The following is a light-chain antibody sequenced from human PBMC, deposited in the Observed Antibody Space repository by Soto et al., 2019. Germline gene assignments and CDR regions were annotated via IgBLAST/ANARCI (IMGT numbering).Light chain of an antibody. J-gene: IGKJ4*01. Sequence: DIQMTQSPSSLSASAGDRVTITCRASQSISTYLNWLQQKPGKAPEVLISATSTLRSGVPARFSGSGSGTEFTLTISSLQPEDVATYYCQQTYSRVLSFGGGTKVEIK. V-gene: IGKV1-39*01. CDR2: ATS. CDR1: QSISTY. CDR3: QQTYSRVLS.